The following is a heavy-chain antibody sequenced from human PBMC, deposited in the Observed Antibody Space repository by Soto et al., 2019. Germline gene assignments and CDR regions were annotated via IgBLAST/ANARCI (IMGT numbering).Heavy chain of an antibody. J-gene: IGHJ6*02. V-gene: IGHV1-69*13. D-gene: IGHD6-19*01. CDR2: IIPIFGTA. CDR1: GGTFSSYA. Sequence: SVKVSCKASGGTFSSYAISWVRQAPGQGLEWMGGIIPIFGTANYAQKFQGRVTITADESTSTAYMELSSLRSEDTAVYYCARSPTVAGMGNYYGMDVWGQGTTVTVSS. CDR3: ARSPTVAGMGNYYGMDV.